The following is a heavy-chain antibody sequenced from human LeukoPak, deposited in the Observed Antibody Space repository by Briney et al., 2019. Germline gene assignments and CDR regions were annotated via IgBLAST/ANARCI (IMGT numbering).Heavy chain of an antibody. CDR2: INPNSGGT. V-gene: IGHV1-2*02. CDR1: GYTFTSYG. D-gene: IGHD4-17*01. Sequence: ASVKVSCKASGYTFTSYGISWVRQAPGQGLEWMGWINPNSGGTNYAQKFQGRVTMTRDTSISTAYMELSRLRSDDTAVYYCARVYGDYPYYFDYWGQGTLVTVSS. CDR3: ARVYGDYPYYFDY. J-gene: IGHJ4*02.